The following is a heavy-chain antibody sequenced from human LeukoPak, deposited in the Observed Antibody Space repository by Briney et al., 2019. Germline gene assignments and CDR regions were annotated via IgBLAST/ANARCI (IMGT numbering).Heavy chain of an antibody. V-gene: IGHV3-21*01. Sequence: GGSLRLSCAASGFTFSSYNLNWVRQAPGKGLEWVSSMTSTSHVYYADSLKGRFTISRDNAKNSLYLQMNSLRAEDTAVYYCARDLDFWSGYKDYWGQGTLVTVSP. J-gene: IGHJ4*02. CDR3: ARDLDFWSGYKDY. CDR2: MTSTSHV. CDR1: GFTFSSYN. D-gene: IGHD3-3*01.